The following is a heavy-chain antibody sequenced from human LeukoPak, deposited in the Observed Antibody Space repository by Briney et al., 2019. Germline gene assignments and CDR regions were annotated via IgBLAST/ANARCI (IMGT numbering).Heavy chain of an antibody. J-gene: IGHJ6*02. D-gene: IGHD5-12*01. Sequence: SETLSLTCTVSGGSINNYYWSWIRQAPGKGLDWIGYIYYTGSTKYNPSLTSRVTISVDTSKNQFSLKLSSVTAADTAVYYCARGFRGYSGYDHYYYYGMDVWGQGTTVTVSS. CDR3: ARGFRGYSGYDHYYYYGMDV. CDR2: IYYTGST. CDR1: GGSINNYY. V-gene: IGHV4-59*12.